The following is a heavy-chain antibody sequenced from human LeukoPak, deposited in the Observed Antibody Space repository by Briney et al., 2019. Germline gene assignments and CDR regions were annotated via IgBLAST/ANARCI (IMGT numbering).Heavy chain of an antibody. J-gene: IGHJ4*02. CDR1: GFTFSSYE. CDR2: ISSSGSTI. CDR3: ARGSSSWHGLYPDY. V-gene: IGHV3-48*03. Sequence: GGSLRLSCAASGFTFSSYEMNWVRQAPGKGLEWVSYISSSGSTIYYADSEKGRFTISRDNAKNSLYLQMNSLRAEDTAVYYCARGSSSWHGLYPDYWGQGTLVTVSS. D-gene: IGHD6-13*01.